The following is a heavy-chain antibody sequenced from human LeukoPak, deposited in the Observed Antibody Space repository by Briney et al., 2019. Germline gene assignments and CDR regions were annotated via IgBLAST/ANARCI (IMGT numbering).Heavy chain of an antibody. D-gene: IGHD5-18*01. J-gene: IGHJ4*02. CDR2: IKQDGSEK. Sequence: GGSLRLSCAASGFTFSSYWMSWVRQAPGKGLEWVANIKQDGSEKYYVDSVKGRFTISRDNAKNSLYLQMNSLRAEDTAVYYCARADVDTAMVFDYWGQGTLVTVSS. CDR3: ARADVDTAMVFDY. V-gene: IGHV3-7*01. CDR1: GFTFSSYW.